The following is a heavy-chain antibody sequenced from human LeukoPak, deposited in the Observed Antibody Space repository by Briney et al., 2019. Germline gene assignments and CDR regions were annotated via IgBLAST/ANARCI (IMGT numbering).Heavy chain of an antibody. J-gene: IGHJ1*01. Sequence: SETLSLTCSISADSITSGYWSWIRQPPGKGLEWIGYIYGIENTDYNPSLKSRVTISLDTSKNQLSRNLTAVTAADTAVYYCAGRGQRYFRDWGQGTLVTVSS. CDR3: AGRGQRYFRD. CDR1: ADSITSGY. CDR2: IYGIENT. V-gene: IGHV4-59*08.